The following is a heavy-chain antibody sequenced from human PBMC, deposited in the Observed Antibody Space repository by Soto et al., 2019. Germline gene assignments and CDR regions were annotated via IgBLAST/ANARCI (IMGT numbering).Heavy chain of an antibody. Sequence: QVQLQQWGAGLLKPSETLSLTCAVYGGSFRGYYWTWLRQPPGKGLEWIGQINHDGGTNYNASLKSRVTISLDTSNNQFSLELTSVTAADTAIYYCARRQGNWFGPFDFWGQGTMVTVYS. V-gene: IGHV4-34*01. J-gene: IGHJ3*01. CDR1: GGSFRGYY. CDR3: ARRQGNWFGPFDF. D-gene: IGHD3-16*01. CDR2: INHDGGT.